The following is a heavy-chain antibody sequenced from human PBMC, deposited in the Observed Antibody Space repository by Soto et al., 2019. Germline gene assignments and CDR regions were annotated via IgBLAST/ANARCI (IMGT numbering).Heavy chain of an antibody. D-gene: IGHD1-26*01. CDR3: ARDGGRHSGGIDY. Sequence: QVQLVKSGAEVKKPGSSVKVSCKASGGTFSSYSINWVRQAPGQGLEWMGEIITIFGTATYAQKCQGRVTITADESTSTAYMELSSLRSEDTDVYYCARDGGRHSGGIDYWGLGTLVTVSS. CDR2: IITIFGTA. V-gene: IGHV1-69*01. CDR1: GGTFSSYS. J-gene: IGHJ4*02.